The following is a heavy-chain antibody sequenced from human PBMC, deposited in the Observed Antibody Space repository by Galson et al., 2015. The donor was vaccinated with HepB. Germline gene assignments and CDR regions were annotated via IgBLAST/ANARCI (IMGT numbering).Heavy chain of an antibody. Sequence: PALVKPPQTLTLTCTFSGFSLRTSGVGVGWVRQSPGKALEWLALISWSDDKRYSPSLRSRLTITKDTSKNQVVLTMTNLDPMDTATYYCARSLGLVGPSFDNWGQGTLVTVSS. D-gene: IGHD2-8*02. J-gene: IGHJ4*02. CDR1: GFSLRTSGVG. V-gene: IGHV2-5*01. CDR3: ARSLGLVGPSFDN. CDR2: ISWSDDK.